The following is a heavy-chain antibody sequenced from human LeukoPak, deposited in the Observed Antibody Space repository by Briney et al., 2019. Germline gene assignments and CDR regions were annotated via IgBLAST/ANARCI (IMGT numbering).Heavy chain of an antibody. D-gene: IGHD3-22*01. V-gene: IGHV1-18*01. J-gene: IGHJ4*02. Sequence: ASVKVSCKASGYTFTSYGISLVRQAPGQGLEWMGWISAYNGNTSYAQKLQGRVTMTTDTSTSTAYMELRSLRSDDTAVYYCARESYYDSSGYYGFYYFDYWGQGTLVTVSS. CDR3: ARESYYDSSGYYGFYYFDY. CDR1: GYTFTSYG. CDR2: ISAYNGNT.